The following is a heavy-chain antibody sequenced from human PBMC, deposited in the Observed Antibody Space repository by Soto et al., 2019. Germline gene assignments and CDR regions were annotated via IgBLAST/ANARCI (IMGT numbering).Heavy chain of an antibody. CDR1: GGSFSSLV. D-gene: IGHD2-2*01. J-gene: IGHJ5*02. V-gene: IGHV1-69*10. CDR3: ARGPAQFDP. CDR2: INPMLGVA. Sequence: SVQVSCKASGGSFSSLVISWLRQAPGQGPEWMGGINPMLGVANFAQKFQDRVTITADESTTTAYMELSSLRSEDTAVYYCARGPAQFDPWGQGTLVTVSS.